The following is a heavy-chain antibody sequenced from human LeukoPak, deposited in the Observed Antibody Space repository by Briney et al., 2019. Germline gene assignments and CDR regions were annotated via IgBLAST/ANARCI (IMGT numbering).Heavy chain of an antibody. D-gene: IGHD6-19*01. V-gene: IGHV1-2*02. CDR2: INPNSGGT. CDR3: ARSYSSGWDAFDI. Sequence: GASVKVSCKASGYTFTRYYMHWVRQAPGQGLEWMGWINPNSGGTNYAQKFQGRVTMTRDTSISTAYMELSRLRSDDTAVYYCARSYSSGWDAFDIWGQGTMVTVSS. J-gene: IGHJ3*02. CDR1: GYTFTRYY.